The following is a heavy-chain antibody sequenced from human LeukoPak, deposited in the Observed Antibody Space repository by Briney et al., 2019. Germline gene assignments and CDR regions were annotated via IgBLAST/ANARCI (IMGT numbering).Heavy chain of an antibody. D-gene: IGHD4-17*01. V-gene: IGHV3-21*01. CDR1: GFTFSSYS. Sequence: GGSLRLSCAASGFTFSSYSMNWVRQAPGKGLEWVSSIISSSSYIYYADSVKGRFTISRDNAKNSLYLQMNSLRAEDTAVYYCARGHYGDYLAYYYGMDVWGKGTTVTVSS. J-gene: IGHJ6*04. CDR2: IISSSSYI. CDR3: ARGHYGDYLAYYYGMDV.